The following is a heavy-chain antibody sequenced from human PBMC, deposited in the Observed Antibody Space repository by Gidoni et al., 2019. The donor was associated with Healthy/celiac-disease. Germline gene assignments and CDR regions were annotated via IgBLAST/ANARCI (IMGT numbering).Heavy chain of an antibody. Sequence: QVQLVESGGGVVQPGRSLRLSCAASGFPFSAFAMHWVRQAPGKGLEWVAVISYDGSIKDYPDSVKGRFTISRDNSKNTLYLQMNSLRAEDTAVFYCARDGGWEILGGSVYFDYWGQGALVTVSS. D-gene: IGHD1-26*01. CDR1: GFPFSAFA. J-gene: IGHJ4*02. V-gene: IGHV3-30-3*01. CDR3: ARDGGWEILGGSVYFDY. CDR2: ISYDGSIK.